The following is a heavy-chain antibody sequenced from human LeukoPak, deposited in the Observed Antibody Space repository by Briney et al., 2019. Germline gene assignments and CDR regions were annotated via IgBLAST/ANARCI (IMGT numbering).Heavy chain of an antibody. V-gene: IGHV2-5*01. Sequence: SGPTLVKPTQTLTLTCTFSGFSLSTSGVGVGWIRQPPGKALEWLALIYWNDDKRYSPSLKSRLTITKDSSKNQVVLTMTNMDPVDTATYYCATHYSLSLFDYWGQGTLVTVSS. J-gene: IGHJ4*02. CDR3: ATHYSLSLFDY. CDR1: GFSLSTSGVG. CDR2: IYWNDDK. D-gene: IGHD3-10*01.